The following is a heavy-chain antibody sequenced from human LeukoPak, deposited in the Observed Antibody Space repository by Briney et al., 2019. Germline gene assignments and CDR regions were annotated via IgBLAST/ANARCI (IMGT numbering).Heavy chain of an antibody. Sequence: GGSLRLSCAASGFTFSSYEMNWVRQAPGKGLEWVSYISSSGSTIYYADSVKGRFTISRDNAKNTLYLQMNSLRAEDTAVYYCARDEIYYYDSSGPSAFDIWGQGTMVTVSS. V-gene: IGHV3-48*03. CDR1: GFTFSSYE. CDR3: ARDEIYYYDSSGPSAFDI. J-gene: IGHJ3*02. D-gene: IGHD3-22*01. CDR2: ISSSGSTI.